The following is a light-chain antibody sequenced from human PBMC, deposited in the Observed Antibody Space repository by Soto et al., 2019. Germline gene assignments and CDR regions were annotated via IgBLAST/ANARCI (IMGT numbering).Light chain of an antibody. CDR2: RAS. CDR1: QSVYTY. CDR3: QQYRDYPFT. J-gene: IGKJ2*01. Sequence: DIQMTQSPSTLSVSVGDRVTITCRASQSVYTYLAWYQHKPGEAPNLLIYRASNLRNGVPSRFSGSGSGTEFTLAISSLQTDDFATYYCQQYRDYPFTFGQGTK. V-gene: IGKV1-5*03.